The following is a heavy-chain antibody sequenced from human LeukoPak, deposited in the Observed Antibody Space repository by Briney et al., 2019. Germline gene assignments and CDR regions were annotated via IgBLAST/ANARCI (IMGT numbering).Heavy chain of an antibody. Sequence: ASVKVSCKASGYTFTGYYMHWVRQAPGQALEWMGWIDPNSGGTNYAQKFQGRVTMTRDTSISTAYMELSRLRSDDTAVYYCARWEGDYGDYIRGPFDIWGQGTMVTVSS. CDR3: ARWEGDYGDYIRGPFDI. J-gene: IGHJ3*02. V-gene: IGHV1-2*02. CDR1: GYTFTGYY. D-gene: IGHD4-17*01. CDR2: IDPNSGGT.